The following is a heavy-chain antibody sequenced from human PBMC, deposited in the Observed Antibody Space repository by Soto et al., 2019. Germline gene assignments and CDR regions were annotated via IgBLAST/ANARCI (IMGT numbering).Heavy chain of an antibody. CDR2: IIPIFGTA. CDR1: GGTFSSYA. Sequence: ASVKVSCKASGGTFSSYAISWVRQAPRQGLEWMGGIIPIFGTANYAQKFQGRVTITADKSTSTAYMELSSLRSEDTAVYYCASSGGYSGSLDYWGQGTLVTVSS. D-gene: IGHD5-12*01. CDR3: ASSGGYSGSLDY. J-gene: IGHJ4*02. V-gene: IGHV1-69*06.